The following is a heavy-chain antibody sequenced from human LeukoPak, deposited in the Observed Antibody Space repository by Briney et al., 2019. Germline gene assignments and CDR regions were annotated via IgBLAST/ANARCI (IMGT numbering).Heavy chain of an antibody. CDR3: ARSVGIVGAGGAFDI. D-gene: IGHD1-26*01. CDR2: IYTSGST. Sequence: SETLSLTCTVSGGSISSGSYYWNWIRQPAGKGLEWIGRIYTSGSTKYSPSLKSRVTISVDTSKNQFSLKLSSVTAADTAVYYCARSVGIVGAGGAFDIWGQGTMVTVSS. CDR1: GGSISSGSYY. V-gene: IGHV4-61*02. J-gene: IGHJ3*02.